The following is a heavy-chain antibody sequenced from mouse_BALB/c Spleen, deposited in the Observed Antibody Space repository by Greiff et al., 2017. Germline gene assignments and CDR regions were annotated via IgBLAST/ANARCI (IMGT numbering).Heavy chain of an antibody. V-gene: IGHV5-4*02. CDR3: ARDKYGNYLDY. D-gene: IGHD2-10*02. CDR1: GFTFSDYY. CDR2: ISDGGSYT. Sequence: EVQLVESGGGLVKPGGSLKLSCAASGFTFSDYYMYWVRQTPEKRLEWVATISDGGSYTYYPDSVKGRFTISRDNAKNNLYLQMSSLKSEDTAMYYCARDKYGNYLDYWGQGTSVTVSS. J-gene: IGHJ4*01.